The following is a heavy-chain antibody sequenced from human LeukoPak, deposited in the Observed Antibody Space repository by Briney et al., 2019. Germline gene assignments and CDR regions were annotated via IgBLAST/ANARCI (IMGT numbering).Heavy chain of an antibody. CDR2: IYHSGST. D-gene: IGHD3-3*01. CDR1: GYSISSGYY. J-gene: IGHJ4*02. Sequence: SETLSLTCTVSGYSISSGYYWGWIRQPPGKGLEWVGSIYHSGSTYYNPSLKSRVTISVDTSKNQFSLKLSSVTAADTAVYYCARDSMYYDFWSGYYDYWGQGTLVTVSS. V-gene: IGHV4-38-2*02. CDR3: ARDSMYYDFWSGYYDY.